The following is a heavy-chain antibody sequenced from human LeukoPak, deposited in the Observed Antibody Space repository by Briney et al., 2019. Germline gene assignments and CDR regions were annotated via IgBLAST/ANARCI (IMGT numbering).Heavy chain of an antibody. CDR3: ARGGVIFVVRGVRENWFDP. V-gene: IGHV4-30-2*01. J-gene: IGHJ5*02. CDR1: GGSISSGGYS. CDR2: IYHSGST. D-gene: IGHD3-10*01. Sequence: SQTLSLTCAVSGGSISSGGYSWSWVRQPPGEGLEWIGYIYHSGSTYYNPSLKSRVTISVDRSKNQFSLKLSSVTAADTAVYYCARGGVIFVVRGVRENWFDPWGQGTLVTVSS.